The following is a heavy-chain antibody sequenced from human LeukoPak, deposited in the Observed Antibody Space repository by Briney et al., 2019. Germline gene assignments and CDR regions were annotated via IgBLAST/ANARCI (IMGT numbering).Heavy chain of an antibody. V-gene: IGHV5-51*01. D-gene: IGHD2-2*01. CDR1: GCSFTSYW. Sequence: GESLKISCKGSGCSFTSYWIGWVRQMPGKGLEWMGIIYPGDSDTRYSPSFQGQVTISADKSISTAYLQWSSLKASDTAMYYCARLILGYCSSTSCYSSYYFDYWGQGTLVTVSS. CDR3: ARLILGYCSSTSCYSSYYFDY. J-gene: IGHJ4*02. CDR2: IYPGDSDT.